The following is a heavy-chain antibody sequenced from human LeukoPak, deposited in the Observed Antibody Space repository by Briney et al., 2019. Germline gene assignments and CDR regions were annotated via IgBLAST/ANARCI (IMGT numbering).Heavy chain of an antibody. V-gene: IGHV3-7*01. CDR1: GFTFSSYW. CDR2: IKQDGSEK. Sequence: GGSLRLSCAASGFTFSSYWMSWVRQAPGKGLEWVANIKQDGSEKYYVDSVKGRFTISRGNAKNSLYLQMNSLRAEDTAVYYCAGLGYYDFWSGYQYGDYWGQGTLVTVSS. D-gene: IGHD3-3*01. CDR3: AGLGYYDFWSGYQYGDY. J-gene: IGHJ4*02.